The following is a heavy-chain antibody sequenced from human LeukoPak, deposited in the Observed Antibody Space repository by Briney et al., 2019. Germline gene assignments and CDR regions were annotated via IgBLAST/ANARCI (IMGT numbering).Heavy chain of an antibody. CDR3: AKLPSPDYYDSSGYYY. CDR1: GFTFSRDS. V-gene: IGHV3-23*01. D-gene: IGHD3-22*01. Sequence: GGSLRLSCAASGFTFSRDSMNWVRQAPGKGLEWVSAISGSGGSTYYADSVKGRFTISRDNSKNTLYLQMNSLRAEDTAVYYCAKLPSPDYYDSSGYYYWGQGTLVTVSS. J-gene: IGHJ4*02. CDR2: ISGSGGST.